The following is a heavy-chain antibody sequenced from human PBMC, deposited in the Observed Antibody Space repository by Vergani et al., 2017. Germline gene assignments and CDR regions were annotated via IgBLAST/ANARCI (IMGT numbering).Heavy chain of an antibody. J-gene: IGHJ4*02. Sequence: QVQLQESGPGLVKPSETLSLTCSVSGDSMNTYYWTWIRQPPGKGLEWIGYIYDSGDTKYNPSLKGRVTMSLDTSKNQFSLNRYSVTAADRAGYYCARGALWWLRQIDSWGQGTLVTVSS. CDR2: IYDSGDT. D-gene: IGHD2-21*01. CDR1: GDSMNTYY. CDR3: ARGALWWLRQIDS. V-gene: IGHV4-59*01.